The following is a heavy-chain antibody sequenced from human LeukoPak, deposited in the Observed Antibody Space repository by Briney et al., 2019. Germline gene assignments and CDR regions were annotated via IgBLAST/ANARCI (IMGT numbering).Heavy chain of an antibody. V-gene: IGHV4-38-2*02. D-gene: IGHD5-12*01. J-gene: IGHJ4*02. CDR3: ARKDPGYSGYSDFDY. CDR2: IYHSGST. CDR1: GYSISSGYY. Sequence: SETLSLTCTVSGYSISSGYYWGWIRQPPGKGLEWIGNIYHSGSTYYNPSLKSRVTISLDTSKNQFSLKLSSVTAADTAIYYCARKDPGYSGYSDFDYWGQGTLVTVSS.